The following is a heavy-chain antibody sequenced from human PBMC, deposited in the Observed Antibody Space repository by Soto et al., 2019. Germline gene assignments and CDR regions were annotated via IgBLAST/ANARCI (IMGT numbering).Heavy chain of an antibody. CDR1: GFIFGDYA. D-gene: IGHD2-21*02. V-gene: IGHV3-49*03. J-gene: IGHJ4*02. CDR3: TRDSGCGGDCYENYFDY. Sequence: GGSLRLSCTASGFIFGDYAMSWFRQAPGKGLEWVGFIKSKTYGATTDYAASVKGRFTISRDDSKSIAYLQMNSLESEDTAVYYCTRDSGCGGDCYENYFDYWGQGTLVTVSS. CDR2: IKSKTYGATT.